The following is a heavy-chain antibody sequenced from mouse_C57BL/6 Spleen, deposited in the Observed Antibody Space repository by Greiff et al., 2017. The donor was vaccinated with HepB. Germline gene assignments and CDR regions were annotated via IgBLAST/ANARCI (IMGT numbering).Heavy chain of an antibody. CDR2: INPSSGYT. V-gene: IGHV1-7*01. D-gene: IGHD1-1*01. J-gene: IGHJ1*03. CDR3: AIYGSSYGYFDV. CDR1: GYTFTSYW. Sequence: VQGVESGAELAKPGASVKLSCKASGYTFTSYWMHWVKQRPGQGLEWIGYINPSSGYTKYNQKFKDKATLTADKSSSTAYMQLSSLTYEDSAVYYCAIYGSSYGYFDVWGTGTTVTVSS.